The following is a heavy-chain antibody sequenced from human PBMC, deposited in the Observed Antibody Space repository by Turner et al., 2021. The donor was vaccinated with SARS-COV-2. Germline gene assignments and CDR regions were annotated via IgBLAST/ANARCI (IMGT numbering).Heavy chain of an antibody. CDR2: ISYHGSNK. CDR1: GFTLSTYC. CDR3: AKDHVTVAAYFDY. V-gene: IGHV3-30*18. D-gene: IGHD6-19*01. J-gene: IGHJ4*02. Sequence: QVQLVESGGGVVQPGWSLRLSSVASGFTLSTYCMHWVRQAPGKGLEWVAVISYHGSNKYYADSVKGRFTISRDNSKNTLYLQMNSLRAEDTAVYYCAKDHVTVAAYFDYWGQGTLVTVSS.